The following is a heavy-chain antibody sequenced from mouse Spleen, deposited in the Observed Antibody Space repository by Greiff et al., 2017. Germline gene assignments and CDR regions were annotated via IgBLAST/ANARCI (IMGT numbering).Heavy chain of an antibody. J-gene: IGHJ2*01. D-gene: IGHD2-1*01. CDR3: ARGYGNYYFDY. CDR1: GYTFTSYG. CDR2: IYPRSGNT. V-gene: IGHV1-81*01. Sequence: VQLQESGAELARPGASVKLSCKASGYTFTSYGISWVKQRTGQGLEWIGEIYPRSGNTYYNEKFKGKATLTADKSSSTAYMELRSLTSEDSAVYFCARGYGNYYFDYWGQGTTLTVSS.